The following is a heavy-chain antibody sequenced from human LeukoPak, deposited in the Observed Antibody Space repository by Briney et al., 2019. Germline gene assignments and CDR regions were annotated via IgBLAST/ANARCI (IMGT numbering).Heavy chain of an antibody. CDR3: TKGQGGYSSGFDY. CDR2: ISWNSGSI. D-gene: IGHD6-19*01. Sequence: PGGSLRLSCAASGFTFDDYAMHWVRQAPGKGLEWVSGISWNSGSIGYADSVKGRFTISRDNAKNSLYLQMNSLRAEDTALYYCTKGQGGYSSGFDYWGQGTLVTVSS. J-gene: IGHJ4*02. CDR1: GFTFDDYA. V-gene: IGHV3-9*01.